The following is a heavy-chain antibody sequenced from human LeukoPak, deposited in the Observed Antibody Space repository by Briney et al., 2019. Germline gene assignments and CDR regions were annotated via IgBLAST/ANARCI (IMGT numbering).Heavy chain of an antibody. V-gene: IGHV3-30*01. Sequence: GRSLRLSCAASGFTFSSYAMHWVRQAPGKGLEWVAVISYDGCNKYYADSVKGRFTISRDNSKNTLYLQMNSLRAEDTAVYYCARGATINDFTLDYWGQGTLVTVSS. CDR2: ISYDGCNK. CDR1: GFTFSSYA. J-gene: IGHJ4*02. D-gene: IGHD5-12*01. CDR3: ARGATINDFTLDY.